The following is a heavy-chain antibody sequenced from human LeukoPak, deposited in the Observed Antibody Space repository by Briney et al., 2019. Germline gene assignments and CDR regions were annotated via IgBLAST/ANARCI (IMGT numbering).Heavy chain of an antibody. CDR3: ARSGRGGAFDI. CDR1: GFTFSSYW. Sequence: GGSLRLSCAASGFTFSSYWMSWVRQAPGKGLEWVANIKQDGSDKYYVDSVKGRFTISRDNAKNSLYLQMNSLRAEDTAVYFCARSGRGGAFDIWGHGTMVTVSS. J-gene: IGHJ3*02. V-gene: IGHV3-7*01. D-gene: IGHD1-26*01. CDR2: IKQDGSDK.